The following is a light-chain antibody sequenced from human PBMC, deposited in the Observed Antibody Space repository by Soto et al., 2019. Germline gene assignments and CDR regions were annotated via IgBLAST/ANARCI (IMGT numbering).Light chain of an antibody. CDR1: QNIYINS. J-gene: IGKJ3*01. V-gene: IGKV3-20*01. Sequence: EIALTQSPDTLSLSPGERATLSCRASQNIYINSLAWYQQRPGQAPRLLIYGGSTRATAVPDRFSGSGSGTDFALTISRLEPEDFAVYYCQQYGAPPLTFGPGTKVD. CDR3: QQYGAPPLT. CDR2: GGS.